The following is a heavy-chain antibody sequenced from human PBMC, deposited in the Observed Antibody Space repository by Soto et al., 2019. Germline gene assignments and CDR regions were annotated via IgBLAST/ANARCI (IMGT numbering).Heavy chain of an antibody. CDR1: GGSFSGYY. CDR2: INHSGST. Sequence: PSETLSLTCAVYGGSFSGYYWSWIRQPPGKGLEWIGEINHSGSTNYSPSLKSRVTISVDMSKNQFSLKLTSVTAADTAVYYCVRGMVRGVMTTYYYGMDVWGQGTTVTVSS. D-gene: IGHD3-10*01. V-gene: IGHV4-34*01. CDR3: VRGMVRGVMTTYYYGMDV. J-gene: IGHJ6*02.